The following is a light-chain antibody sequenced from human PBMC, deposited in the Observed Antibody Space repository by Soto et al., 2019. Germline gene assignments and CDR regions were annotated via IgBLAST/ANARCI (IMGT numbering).Light chain of an antibody. J-gene: IGLJ1*01. CDR2: DVS. CDR3: ISYKSSSTS. CDR1: SSDVGGYNY. V-gene: IGLV2-14*01. Sequence: QSALTQPASVSGSPGQSITISCTGTSSDVGGYNYVSWYQQHPGKAPKLMIYDVSNRPSGVSNRFSGSKSGNTASLTISGLQAEDEADYYCISYKSSSTSFGTGTKLTVL.